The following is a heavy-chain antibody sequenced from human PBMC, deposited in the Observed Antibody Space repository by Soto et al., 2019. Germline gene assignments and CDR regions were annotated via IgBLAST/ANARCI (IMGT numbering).Heavy chain of an antibody. J-gene: IGHJ4*02. Sequence: EVQLLESGGGLVQPGGSLRLSCAASGFTFSSYAMSWVRQAPGKGLEWVSAISGSGGSTYYADSVKGRFTISRDNSKNTLYLQMNSLRAEDTAVYYCAKDRYDILTGYYGAQEFDYWGQGTLVTVSS. V-gene: IGHV3-23*01. CDR2: ISGSGGST. CDR1: GFTFSSYA. CDR3: AKDRYDILTGYYGAQEFDY. D-gene: IGHD3-9*01.